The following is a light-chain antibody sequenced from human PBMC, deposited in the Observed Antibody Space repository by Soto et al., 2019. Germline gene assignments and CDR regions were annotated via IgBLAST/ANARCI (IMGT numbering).Light chain of an antibody. Sequence: QSVLTQPPSVSGSPGQSGTISCTGTSSDVGSYNRVSWYQQPPGTAPKLMIYEVSNRPSGVPDRFSGSKSGNTASLTISGLQAEDEADYYCSSYTSSSTYVFGTRTKLTVL. CDR1: SSDVGSYNR. V-gene: IGLV2-18*02. CDR2: EVS. J-gene: IGLJ1*01. CDR3: SSYTSSSTYV.